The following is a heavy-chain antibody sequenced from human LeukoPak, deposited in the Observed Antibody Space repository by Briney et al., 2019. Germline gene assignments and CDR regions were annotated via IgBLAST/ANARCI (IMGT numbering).Heavy chain of an antibody. CDR1: GFTFSSYA. CDR3: AKAAWFGELLSGYYHYYMDV. CDR2: ISGSGGST. D-gene: IGHD3-10*01. V-gene: IGHV3-23*01. Sequence: GESLRLSCAASGFTFSSYAMSWVRQAPGKGLEWVSAISGSGGSTYYADSVKGRFTISRDNSKNTLYLQMNSLRAEDTAVYYCAKAAWFGELLSGYYHYYMDVWGKGTTVTVSS. J-gene: IGHJ6*03.